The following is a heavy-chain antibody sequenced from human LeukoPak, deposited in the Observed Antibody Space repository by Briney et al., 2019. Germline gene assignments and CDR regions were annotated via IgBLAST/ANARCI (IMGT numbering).Heavy chain of an antibody. D-gene: IGHD6-19*01. CDR3: AGRWLVRRDYYYMDV. CDR2: INHSGST. V-gene: IGHV4-39*07. CDR1: GGSISSSSYY. J-gene: IGHJ6*03. Sequence: SETLSLTCTVSGGSISSSSYYWSWIRQPPGKGLEWIGEINHSGSTNYNPSLKSRVTISVDTSKNQFSLKLSSVTAADTAVYYCAGRWLVRRDYYYMDVWGKGTTVTVSS.